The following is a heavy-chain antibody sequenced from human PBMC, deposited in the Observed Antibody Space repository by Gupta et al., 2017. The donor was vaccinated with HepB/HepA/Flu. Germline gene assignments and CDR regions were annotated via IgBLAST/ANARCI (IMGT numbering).Heavy chain of an antibody. CDR3: AKDGTNYDFWSGYYDY. V-gene: IGHV3-23*01. J-gene: IGHJ4*02. CDR1: DFTFSHYS. D-gene: IGHD3-3*01. Sequence: EVHLLESGGGLVQPGGSLRLSCAAADFTFSHYSMSWVRQAPGKGLEWVSTITGTSVTIYYADSVKGRFTISRDNSKDTLYLQINSLRAEDTAVYYCAKDGTNYDFWSGYYDYWGQGTLVTVSS. CDR2: ITGTSVTI.